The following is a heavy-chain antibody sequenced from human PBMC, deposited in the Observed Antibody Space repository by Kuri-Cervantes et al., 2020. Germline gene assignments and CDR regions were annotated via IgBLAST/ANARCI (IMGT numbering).Heavy chain of an antibody. CDR2: ITGSGEAT. CDR3: AKGAYCSGSDCYGYFDY. CDR1: GFTFSSHV. V-gene: IGHV3-23*01. Sequence: LSLTCAASGFTFSSHVMSWVRQAPGKGLEWVSAITGSGEATSYAASVKGRFTISRDNSKNTLFLQLNSLRADDTAVYYCAKGAYCSGSDCYGYFDYWGQGTLVTDSS. D-gene: IGHD2-15*01. J-gene: IGHJ4*02.